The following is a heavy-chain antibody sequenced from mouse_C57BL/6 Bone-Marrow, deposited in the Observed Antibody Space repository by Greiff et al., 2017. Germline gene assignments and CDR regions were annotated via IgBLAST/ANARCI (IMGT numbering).Heavy chain of an antibody. J-gene: IGHJ4*01. CDR2: IDPENGDT. CDR3: TTYDYDGGYAMDY. CDR1: GFNIKDDY. V-gene: IGHV14-4*01. D-gene: IGHD2-4*01. Sequence: EVNVVESGAELVRPGASVKLSCTASGFNIKDDYMHWVKQRPEQGLEWIGWIDPENGDTEYASKFPGKATITADTSSNTAYLQLSSRTSEDAAVYYCTTYDYDGGYAMDYWGQGTSVTVSS.